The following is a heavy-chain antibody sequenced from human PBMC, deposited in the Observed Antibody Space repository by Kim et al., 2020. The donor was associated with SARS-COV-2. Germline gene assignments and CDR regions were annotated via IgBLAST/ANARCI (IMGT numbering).Heavy chain of an antibody. D-gene: IGHD1-26*01. Sequence: STHYNPSRKSRVTSTVDTSKTQFSLKLSCVTAADTAVYYCARDWDSGWFDPWGQGTLVTVSS. V-gene: IGHV4-30-2*05. CDR3: ARDWDSGWFDP. J-gene: IGHJ5*02. CDR2: ST.